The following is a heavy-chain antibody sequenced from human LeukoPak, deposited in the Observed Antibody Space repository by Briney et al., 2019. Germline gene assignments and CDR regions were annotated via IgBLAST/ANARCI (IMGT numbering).Heavy chain of an antibody. CDR2: INHSGST. CDR3: ARENWNAKYYFDY. D-gene: IGHD1-1*01. Sequence: SETLSLTCAVYGGSISGDYWSWIRQPPGKGLEWIGEINHSGSTNYNPSLKSRVTISVDTSKNQFSLKLSSVTAADTAVYYCARENWNAKYYFDYWGQGTLVTVSS. J-gene: IGHJ4*02. V-gene: IGHV4-34*01. CDR1: GGSISGDY.